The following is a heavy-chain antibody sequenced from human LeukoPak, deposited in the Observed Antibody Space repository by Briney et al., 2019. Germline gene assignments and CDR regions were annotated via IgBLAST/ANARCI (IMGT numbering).Heavy chain of an antibody. CDR1: GFTFISYG. J-gene: IGHJ6*04. D-gene: IGHD3-10*02. CDR3: AELGITMIGGV. Sequence: GGSLRLSCAASGFTFISYGMHWVRQTPGKGLEWVAVISYDGSNQYNEDSVKGRFTISRDNAKNSLYLQMNSLRAEDTAVYYCAELGITMIGGVWGKGTTVTISS. CDR2: ISYDGSNQ. V-gene: IGHV3-30*18.